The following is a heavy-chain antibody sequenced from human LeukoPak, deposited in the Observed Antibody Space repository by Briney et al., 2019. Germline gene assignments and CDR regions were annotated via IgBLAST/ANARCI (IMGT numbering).Heavy chain of an antibody. D-gene: IGHD2-2*01. V-gene: IGHV4-31*03. J-gene: IGHJ5*02. Sequence: SQTLSLTCTVSGGSISSGGYYCSWIRQHPGKGLEWIGYIYYSGRTYYNPSLKSRVTISVDTSKNQFSLKLSSVTAADTAVYYCARWGSYCSSTSCPETYNWFDPWGQGTLVTVSS. CDR3: ARWGSYCSSTSCPETYNWFDP. CDR1: GGSISSGGYY. CDR2: IYYSGRT.